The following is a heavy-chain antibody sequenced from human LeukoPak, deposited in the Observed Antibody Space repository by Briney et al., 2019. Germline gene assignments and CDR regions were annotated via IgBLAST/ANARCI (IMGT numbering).Heavy chain of an antibody. D-gene: IGHD6-13*01. Sequence: PSETLSLTCTVSGGSISSGSYYWSWIRQPAGKGLEWIGRIYTSGSTNYNPSLKSRVTISVDTSKNQFSLKLSSVTAADTAVYYCARGSSGWLFGTNEYFQHWGQGTLVTVSS. CDR2: IYTSGST. CDR1: GGSISSGSYY. V-gene: IGHV4-61*02. CDR3: ARGSSGWLFGTNEYFQH. J-gene: IGHJ1*01.